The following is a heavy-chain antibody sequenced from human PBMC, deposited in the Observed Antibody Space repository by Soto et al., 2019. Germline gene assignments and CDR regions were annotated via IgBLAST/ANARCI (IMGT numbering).Heavy chain of an antibody. J-gene: IGHJ4*02. CDR1: GFTFSSYA. Sequence: EVQLLESGGGLVQPGGSLRLSCAASGFTFSSYAMSWVRQAPGKGLEWVSGISGSGGSTYYADSVKGRFTISRDNSKNTLYRKMNSLRAEEPAVYYCAKDRGGCSSTSCPPRLFDYWGQGTLVTVSS. CDR2: ISGSGGST. D-gene: IGHD2-2*01. CDR3: AKDRGGCSSTSCPPRLFDY. V-gene: IGHV3-23*01.